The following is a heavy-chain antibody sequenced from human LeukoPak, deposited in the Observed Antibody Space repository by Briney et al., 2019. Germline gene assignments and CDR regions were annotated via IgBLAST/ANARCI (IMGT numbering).Heavy chain of an antibody. CDR2: IDQDGSEK. CDR1: GFTFSSYW. J-gene: IGHJ5*02. CDR3: VRDIPRGARYLDL. D-gene: IGHD1-14*01. V-gene: IGHV3-7*01. Sequence: GWSLRLSCAASGFTFSSYWMTCVRQAPGKGLEWVANIDQDGSEKNYVDSVKGRFTISRDNGKNSLYLQMNSQRVGDTAVYYCVRDIPRGARYLDLWGQGALVTVSS.